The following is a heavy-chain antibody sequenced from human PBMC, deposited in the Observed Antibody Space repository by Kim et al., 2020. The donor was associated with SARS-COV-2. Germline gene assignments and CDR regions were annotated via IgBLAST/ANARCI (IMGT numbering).Heavy chain of an antibody. D-gene: IGHD3-10*01. CDR3: ARVYGDYYYYYGMDV. Sequence: GESLKISCKGSGYSFTSYWIGWVRQMPGKGLEWMGIIYPGDSDTRYSPSFQGQVTISADKSISTAYLQWSSLKASDTAMYYCARVYGDYYYYYGMDVWGQGTTVTVSS. J-gene: IGHJ6*02. V-gene: IGHV5-51*01. CDR1: GYSFTSYW. CDR2: IYPGDSDT.